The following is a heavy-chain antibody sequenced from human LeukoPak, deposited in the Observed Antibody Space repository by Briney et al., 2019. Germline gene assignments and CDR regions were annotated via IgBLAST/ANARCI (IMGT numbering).Heavy chain of an antibody. V-gene: IGHV1-8*01. Sequence: ASVKVSCKASGYTFTSYVINWVRQATVQELECMGWMNPNSSNTGNAEKFQGRGTMTRNNSISTAYMELSSLRSEDTAVDYCARGFGSEIRYGMDVWGQGPTVTVSS. CDR2: MNPNSSNT. CDR1: GYTFTSYV. CDR3: ARGFGSEIRYGMDV. D-gene: IGHD3-10*01. J-gene: IGHJ6*02.